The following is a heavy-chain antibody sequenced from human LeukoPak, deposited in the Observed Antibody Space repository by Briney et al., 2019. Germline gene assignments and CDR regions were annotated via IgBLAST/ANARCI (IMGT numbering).Heavy chain of an antibody. CDR2: ISGSGGTT. D-gene: IGHD1-26*01. V-gene: IGHV3-23*01. J-gene: IGHJ4*02. Sequence: GGSLRLSCAASGFTFSSYAMSWVRQVPGKGLEWVSAISGSGGTTYYADPVKGRFTISRDNSKNTLYLQMNSLRAEDTAVYYCAKGGPTGSNYFDFWGQGTLVTVSS. CDR1: GFTFSSYA. CDR3: AKGGPTGSNYFDF.